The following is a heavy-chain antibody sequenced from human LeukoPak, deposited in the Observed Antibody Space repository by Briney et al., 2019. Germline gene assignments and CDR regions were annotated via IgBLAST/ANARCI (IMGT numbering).Heavy chain of an antibody. CDR2: IYPGDSDT. Sequence: GASLKISFKGSGSRFTSYWIGWVRQMPGKGLEWMGIIYPGDSDTRYSPSFQGQVTISADKSISTAYLQWSSLKASDTAMYSCASGYNWNDWVDYWGQGTLVTVSS. CDR1: GSRFTSYW. V-gene: IGHV5-51*01. J-gene: IGHJ4*02. CDR3: ASGYNWNDWVDY. D-gene: IGHD1-20*01.